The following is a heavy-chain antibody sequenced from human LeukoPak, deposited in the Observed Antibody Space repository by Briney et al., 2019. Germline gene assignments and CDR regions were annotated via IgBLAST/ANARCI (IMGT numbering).Heavy chain of an antibody. D-gene: IGHD1-26*01. CDR1: GYTFTGYY. CDR3: ARVDGSGSYYDY. V-gene: IGHV1-2*02. CDR2: INPNSGGT. Sequence: ASVKVSRKASGYTFTGYYMHWVRQAPGQGLEWMGWINPNSGGTKYAQKFQGRVTMTRDTSINTAYMELSRLRSDDTAVYYCARVDGSGSYYDYWGQGTLVTVSS. J-gene: IGHJ4*02.